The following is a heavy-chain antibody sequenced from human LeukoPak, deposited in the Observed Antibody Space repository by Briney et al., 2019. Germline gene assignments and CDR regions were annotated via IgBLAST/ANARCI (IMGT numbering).Heavy chain of an antibody. V-gene: IGHV3-64D*06. CDR1: GFTFSSYA. CDR2: ISSNGGST. CDR3: VKGSTFTAASSSDFDY. J-gene: IGHJ4*02. D-gene: IGHD6-19*01. Sequence: GGSLRLSCSASGFTFSSYAMHWVRQAPGKGLEYVSAISSNGGSTYYADSVKGRFTISRDNSKNTLYLQMSSLRAEDTAVYYCVKGSTFTAASSSDFDYWGQGTLVTVSS.